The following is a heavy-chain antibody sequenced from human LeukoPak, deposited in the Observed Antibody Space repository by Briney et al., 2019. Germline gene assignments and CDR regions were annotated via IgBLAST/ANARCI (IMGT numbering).Heavy chain of an antibody. J-gene: IGHJ4*02. V-gene: IGHV4-4*07. CDR2: INTSGST. Sequence: SETLSLTCTVSGGSISNYYWSWIRQPAGKGLEWIGRINTSGSTNYNPSLESRVTMSVDTSNNQFSPKLNSVTAADTAVYFCARSRGTALITRFDYWGQGTLVTVSS. CDR3: ARSRGTALITRFDY. D-gene: IGHD5-18*01. CDR1: GGSISNYY.